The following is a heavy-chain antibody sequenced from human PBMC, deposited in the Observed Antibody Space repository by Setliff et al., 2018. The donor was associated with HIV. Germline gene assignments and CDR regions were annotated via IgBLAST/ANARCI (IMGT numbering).Heavy chain of an antibody. J-gene: IGHJ4*02. CDR1: GYSFTTYY. Sequence: ASVKVSCKASGYSFTTYYIHWMRQAPGQGLEWLAVINPGGGNTNYAQKFQGRVTVTRDTSTSTVYMELNSLRPEDTAVYYCARDGEGGYFAEWGQGTLVTISS. CDR3: ARDGEGGYFAE. V-gene: IGHV1-46*01. CDR2: INPGGGNT. D-gene: IGHD3-22*01.